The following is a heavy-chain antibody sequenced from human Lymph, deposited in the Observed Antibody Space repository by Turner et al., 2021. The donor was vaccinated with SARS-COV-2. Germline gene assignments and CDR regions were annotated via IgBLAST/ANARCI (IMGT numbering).Heavy chain of an antibody. CDR2: ISSTSSYI. Sequence: EVQLVESGGCLVKPGGSLRLSCAASGFNFSTYSMNWVRQAPGKGLEWISSISSTSSYIYYADSVKGRFTISRDDAKNSLFLQMNSLRAEDTAVYYCARDIPTTADYFDCWGQGTLVTVSS. J-gene: IGHJ4*02. CDR3: ARDIPTTADYFDC. CDR1: GFNFSTYS. V-gene: IGHV3-21*01. D-gene: IGHD4-17*01.